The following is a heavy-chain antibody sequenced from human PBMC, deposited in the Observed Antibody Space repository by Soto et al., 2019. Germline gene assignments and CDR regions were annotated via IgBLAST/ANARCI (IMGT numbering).Heavy chain of an antibody. J-gene: IGHJ5*02. V-gene: IGHV4-39*01. CDR2: IYYSGST. CDR1: GGSISSSSYY. D-gene: IGHD6-13*01. CDR3: ARHVTVGYSSSWYENWFDP. Sequence: SETLSLTCTVSGGSISSSSYYWGWIRQPPGKGLEWIGRIYYSGSTYYNPSLKSRVTISVDTSKNQFSLKLSSVTAADTAVYYCARHVTVGYSSSWYENWFDPWGQGTLVTVSS.